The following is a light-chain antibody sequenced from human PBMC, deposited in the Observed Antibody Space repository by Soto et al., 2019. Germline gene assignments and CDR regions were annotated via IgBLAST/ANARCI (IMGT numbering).Light chain of an antibody. J-gene: IGKJ4*01. CDR1: ENINTY. Sequence: EIVLTQSPATLSLSPGERATLSCRASENINTYLAWYQQKPGQVPRLLMYDASNRATGIPARFSGSGSGTDFTLTISSLEAEDCAVNYCLQRRNWPITFGGGTKVEIK. CDR2: DAS. CDR3: LQRRNWPIT. V-gene: IGKV3-11*01.